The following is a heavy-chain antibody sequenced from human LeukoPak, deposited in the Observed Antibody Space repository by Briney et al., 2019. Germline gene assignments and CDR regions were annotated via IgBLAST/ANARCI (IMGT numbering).Heavy chain of an antibody. CDR2: IIPSFGTA. V-gene: IGHV1-69*05. D-gene: IGHD3-22*01. J-gene: IGHJ5*02. CDR1: RGTFSSYA. CDR3: ARSPSSGYYYWFHP. Sequence: SVKVSCNASRGTFSSYAISWVRQAPGQGLEWMGRIIPSFGTANYAQKFQGRVTITTDESTSTAYMELSSLRSEDTAVYYCARSPSSGYYYWFHPWGQGTLVTVSS.